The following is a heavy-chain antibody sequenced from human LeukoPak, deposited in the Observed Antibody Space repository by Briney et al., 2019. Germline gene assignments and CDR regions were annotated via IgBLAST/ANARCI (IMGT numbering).Heavy chain of an antibody. CDR1: GYTFTNYG. CDR3: ARTSIAAEFEYFQH. CDR2: IIPILGIA. D-gene: IGHD6-25*01. J-gene: IGHJ1*01. Sequence: GASVMVSCTASGYTFTNYGISWVRQAPGQGLEWMGRIIPILGIANYAQKFQGRVTITADKSTSTAYMELSSLRPEDTAVYYCARTSIAAEFEYFQHWGQGTLVTVSS. V-gene: IGHV1-69*04.